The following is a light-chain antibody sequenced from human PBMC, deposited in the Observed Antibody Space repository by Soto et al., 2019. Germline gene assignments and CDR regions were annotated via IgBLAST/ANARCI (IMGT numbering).Light chain of an antibody. CDR1: YSNLKTNT. CDR2: SNN. CDR3: AAWDDSLNGRV. Sequence: QSVLTQPTSASGTPGQRVSISCSGSYSNLKTNTVNWYQHLPGTAPKLLIFSNNQRPSGVPDRFSGSKSGTSASLAITGLQSEDEADYYCAAWDDSLNGRVFGGGTKLTVL. V-gene: IGLV1-44*01. J-gene: IGLJ2*01.